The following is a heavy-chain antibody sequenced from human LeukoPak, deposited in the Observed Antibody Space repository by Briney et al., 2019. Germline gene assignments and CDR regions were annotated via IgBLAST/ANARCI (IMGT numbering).Heavy chain of an antibody. CDR3: ARDKPYSGSSYDFDF. Sequence: GGSLRLSCAAPGFTFSTYNMTWVRQAPRKGLEWVSSISSSSDTIYYADSVKGRFTISRDNAKNSLNLQMSSLRAEDTAVYYCARDKPYSGSSYDFDFWGQGTLVTVSS. J-gene: IGHJ4*02. CDR1: GFTFSTYN. CDR2: ISSSSDTI. V-gene: IGHV3-48*01. D-gene: IGHD1-26*01.